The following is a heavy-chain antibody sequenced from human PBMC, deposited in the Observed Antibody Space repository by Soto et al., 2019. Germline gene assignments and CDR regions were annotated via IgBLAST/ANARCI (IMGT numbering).Heavy chain of an antibody. Sequence: AGGSLRLSCAASGFTFSSYAMSWVRQAPGKGLEWVSAISGSGGSTYYADSVKGRFTISRDNSKNTLYLQMNSLRAEDTAVYYCAKDKETTVTFRGVGIFDPWGQGTLVTVSS. V-gene: IGHV3-23*01. CDR2: ISGSGGST. CDR1: GFTFSSYA. D-gene: IGHD4-4*01. J-gene: IGHJ5*02. CDR3: AKDKETTVTFRGVGIFDP.